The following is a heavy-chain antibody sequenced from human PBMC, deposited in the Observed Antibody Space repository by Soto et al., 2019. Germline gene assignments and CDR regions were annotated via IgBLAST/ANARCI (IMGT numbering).Heavy chain of an antibody. CDR1: GFSLSTRGLG. CDR2: IYWDDDK. CDR3: ARKNYGDYPTDY. V-gene: IGHV2-5*02. D-gene: IGHD4-17*01. Sequence: QITLKESGPTLVKPTQTLTLTCTFSGFSLSTRGLGVGWIRQPPGKALEWLAVIYWDDDKRYSPSLQSRLTITKDTSKNQVVLTMTNMDPVDTATYYCARKNYGDYPTDYWGQGTLVTVSS. J-gene: IGHJ4*02.